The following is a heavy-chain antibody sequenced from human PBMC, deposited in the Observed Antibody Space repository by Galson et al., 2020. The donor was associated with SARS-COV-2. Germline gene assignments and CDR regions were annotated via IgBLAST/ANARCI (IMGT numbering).Heavy chain of an antibody. V-gene: IGHV5-51*01. D-gene: IGHD6-19*01. J-gene: IGHJ4*02. CDR2: IYPDVSDI. CDR1: GYSITNYW. Sequence: GASLKISCKGSGYSITNYWIGWVRQTPGKGPEWMGIIYPDVSDIRYSPSLQGQVTMSVDKSISTAYLQWSSLKASDTAMYYCAREIGGGWYTDFWGQGTLVTVSS. CDR3: AREIGGGWYTDF.